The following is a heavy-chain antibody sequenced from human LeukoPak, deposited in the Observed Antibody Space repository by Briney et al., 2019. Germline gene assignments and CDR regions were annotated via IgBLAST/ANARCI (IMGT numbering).Heavy chain of an antibody. V-gene: IGHV1-2*02. J-gene: IGHJ5*02. CDR1: GYSFTDYY. CDR3: ARGQYNYGRDWFDP. Sequence: ASVKVSCKASGYSFTDYYVHWVRQAPGQGLEWMRWINPDSGVTNYAQKFQGRVTMTRDTSFSTAYMELSRLRSDDTAVYYCARGQYNYGRDWFDPWGQGTLVTVSS. D-gene: IGHD5-24*01. CDR2: INPDSGVT.